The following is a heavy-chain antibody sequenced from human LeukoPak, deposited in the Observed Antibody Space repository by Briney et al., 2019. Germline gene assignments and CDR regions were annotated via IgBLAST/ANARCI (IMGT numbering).Heavy chain of an antibody. CDR3: AKGYCSGGSCYSGLFDY. J-gene: IGHJ4*02. CDR2: ISSSGGRT. CDR1: GFTFRSYA. Sequence: GGSLRLSCAASGFTFRSYAMSWVRQAPGKGLEWVSAISSSGGRTYYADSVKGRFTISRDNSKNTLYLQMNSLRAEDTAVYYCAKGYCSGGSCYSGLFDYWGQGTLVTVSS. D-gene: IGHD2-15*01. V-gene: IGHV3-23*01.